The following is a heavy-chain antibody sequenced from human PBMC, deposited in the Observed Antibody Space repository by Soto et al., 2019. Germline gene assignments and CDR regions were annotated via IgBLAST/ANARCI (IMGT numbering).Heavy chain of an antibody. D-gene: IGHD2-21*01. Sequence: QVQLQESGPGLVKPSETLSLTCTVSGGSISTYYWNWVRKPPGQGLDWIGYIYNCETSSYHHTLKSRVTIILDMSMPQFPLNLSSVTAADTAMYDCEGGDGSGRIRDIDYWGQGTLVTVSS. CDR1: GGSISTYY. CDR2: IYNCETS. CDR3: EGGDGSGRIRDIDY. J-gene: IGHJ4*02. V-gene: IGHV4-59*01.